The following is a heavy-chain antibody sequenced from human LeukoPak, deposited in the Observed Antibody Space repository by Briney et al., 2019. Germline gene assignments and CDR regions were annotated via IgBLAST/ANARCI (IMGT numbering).Heavy chain of an antibody. D-gene: IGHD6-13*01. V-gene: IGHV1-2*06. CDR3: ASHLYSSSWSDAFDI. Sequence: ASVKVSCKASGYTFTGYYMHWARQAPGQGLEWMGRINPNSGGTNYAQKFQGRVTMTRDTSISTAYMELSRLRSDDTAVYYCASHLYSSSWSDAFDIWGQGTMVTVSS. CDR1: GYTFTGYY. J-gene: IGHJ3*02. CDR2: INPNSGGT.